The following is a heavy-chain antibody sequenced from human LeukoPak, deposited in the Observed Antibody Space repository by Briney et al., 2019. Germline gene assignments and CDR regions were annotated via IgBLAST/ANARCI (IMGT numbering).Heavy chain of an antibody. CDR1: GGSISCYY. CDR3: ATYCSGGSCDLEYYYGMDV. J-gene: IGHJ6*02. V-gene: IGHV4-59*01. D-gene: IGHD2-15*01. CDR2: IYYSGST. Sequence: PSEALSLACTVSGGSISCYYWSWIRQPPGKGLEWIGYIYYSGSTNYNPSLKSRVTISVDTSKNQFSLKLSSVTAADTAVYYCATYCSGGSCDLEYYYGMDVWGQGATVTVSS.